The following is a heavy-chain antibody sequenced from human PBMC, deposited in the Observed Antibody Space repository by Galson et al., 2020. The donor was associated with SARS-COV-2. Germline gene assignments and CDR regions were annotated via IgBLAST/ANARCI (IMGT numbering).Heavy chain of an antibody. CDR3: ARDLVGNYYYMDV. CDR2: IWYDGSNK. V-gene: IGHV3-33*01. J-gene: IGHJ6*03. Sequence: GGSLRLSCAASGFTFSSYGMHWVRQAPGKGLEWVAVIWYDGSNKYYADSVKGRFTISRDNSKNTLYLQMNSLRAEDTAVYYCARDLVGNYYYMDVWGKGTTVTVSS. CDR1: GFTFSSYG. D-gene: IGHD2-15*01.